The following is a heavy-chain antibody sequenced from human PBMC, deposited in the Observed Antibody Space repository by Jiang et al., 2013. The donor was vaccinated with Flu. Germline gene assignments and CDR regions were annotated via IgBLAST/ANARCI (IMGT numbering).Heavy chain of an antibody. V-gene: IGHV4-39*01. CDR1: GGSISSSSYY. CDR2: IYYSGST. D-gene: IGHD6-13*01. Sequence: GSGLVKPSETLSLTCTVSGGSISSSSYYWGWIRQPPGKGLEWIGSIYYSGSTYYNPSLKSRVTISVDTSKNQFSLKLSSVTAADTAVYYCARQNSQAGPDAFDIWGQGTMVTVSS. J-gene: IGHJ3*02. CDR3: ARQNSQAGPDAFDI.